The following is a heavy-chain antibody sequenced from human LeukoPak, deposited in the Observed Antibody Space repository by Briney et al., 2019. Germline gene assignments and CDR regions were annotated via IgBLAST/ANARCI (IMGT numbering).Heavy chain of an antibody. Sequence: GGSLRLSCAASGFTFSGYEMTWVRQAPGKGLEWVSSISGSGGSTYYADSVKGRFTISRDNSKNTLYLQMNSLRAEDTAVYYCAKGPLLWDWGQGTQVTVSS. CDR3: AKGPLLWD. CDR2: ISGSGGST. J-gene: IGHJ4*02. CDR1: GFTFSGYE. V-gene: IGHV3-23*01. D-gene: IGHD2/OR15-2a*01.